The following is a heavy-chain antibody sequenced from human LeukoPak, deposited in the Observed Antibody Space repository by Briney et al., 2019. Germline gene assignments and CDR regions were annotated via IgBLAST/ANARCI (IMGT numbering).Heavy chain of an antibody. V-gene: IGHV4-34*01. Sequence: SETLSLTCAVYGGSFSGYYWSWIRQPPGKGLEWIGEINHSGSTNYNPSLKSRVTISVDTSKNQFSLKLSSVTAADTAVYYCARKDQLSNWFDPWGQGTLVTVST. CDR1: GGSFSGYY. CDR3: ARKDQLSNWFDP. D-gene: IGHD2-2*01. CDR2: INHSGST. J-gene: IGHJ5*02.